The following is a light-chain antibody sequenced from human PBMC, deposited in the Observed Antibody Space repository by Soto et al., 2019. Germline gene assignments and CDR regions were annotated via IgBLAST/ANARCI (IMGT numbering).Light chain of an antibody. CDR2: SNN. Sequence: QSALTQPPSASGTPGQRVTIACSGSSSNIGSNTVNWYQQLPGTAPKLLIYSNNQRPSGVPDRFSGSKPGTSASLAISGLQSEDEADYYCAAWDDSLNGLVFGTGNKVTVL. CDR1: SSNIGSNT. J-gene: IGLJ1*01. CDR3: AAWDDSLNGLV. V-gene: IGLV1-44*01.